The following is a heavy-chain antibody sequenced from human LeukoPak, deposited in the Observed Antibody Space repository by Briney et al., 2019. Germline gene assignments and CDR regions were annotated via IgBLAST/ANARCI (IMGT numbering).Heavy chain of an antibody. CDR3: ATQFWSGYSPFDY. V-gene: IGHV3-11*06. CDR2: ISSSSSYT. J-gene: IGHJ4*02. D-gene: IGHD3-3*01. CDR1: GFTFSDYY. Sequence: GGSLRLSCAVSGFTFSDYYMSWIRQAPGKGLEWVSYISSSSSYTNYADSVKGRFTISRDNAKNSLYLQMNSLRAEDTAVYYCATQFWSGYSPFDYWGQGTLVTVSS.